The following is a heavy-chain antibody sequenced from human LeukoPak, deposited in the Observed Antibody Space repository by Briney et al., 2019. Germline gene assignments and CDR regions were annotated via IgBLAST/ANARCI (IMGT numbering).Heavy chain of an antibody. CDR2: IKQDGSET. CDR1: EFNFSSYW. J-gene: IGHJ6*02. V-gene: IGHV3-7*01. CDR3: TRDGMEV. Sequence: GGSLRLSCAASEFNFSSYWMIWVRQAPGKGLEWMANIKQDGSETYYVDSVKGRFTISRDNAKNSLYLQMNSLRAEDTAVYFCTRDGMEVWGQGTTVIVSS.